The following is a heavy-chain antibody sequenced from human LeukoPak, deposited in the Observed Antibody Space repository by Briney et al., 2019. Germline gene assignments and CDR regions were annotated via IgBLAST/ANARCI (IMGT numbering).Heavy chain of an antibody. Sequence: PGGSXRLSCVASGFPXSXXWMTWVXQAPGXGXEXXANIKQDGSKKSYVDSVKGRFTISRDNAKNSLYLQMNSLRAEDTAIYYCTRVGYIDEGIDYWGQGTLVTVSS. CDR2: IKQDGSKK. CDR1: GFPXSXXW. CDR3: TRVGYIDEGIDY. D-gene: IGHD5-24*01. J-gene: IGHJ4*02. V-gene: IGHV3-7*04.